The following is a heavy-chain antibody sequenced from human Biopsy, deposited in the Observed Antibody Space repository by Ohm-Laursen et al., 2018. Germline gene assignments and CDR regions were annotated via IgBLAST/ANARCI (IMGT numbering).Heavy chain of an antibody. J-gene: IGHJ5*02. Sequence: TLSLTWTVSGVSINGGRYYWNWIRHHPGKGLEWIGNIFYSANTYYNPSLKSRVTISVDTSKNQFSLKLNSVTAADTAVYYCARGDYFDSNGYFWFDPWGQGTLVTVSS. CDR1: GVSINGGRYY. CDR2: IFYSANT. V-gene: IGHV4-31*02. D-gene: IGHD3-22*01. CDR3: ARGDYFDSNGYFWFDP.